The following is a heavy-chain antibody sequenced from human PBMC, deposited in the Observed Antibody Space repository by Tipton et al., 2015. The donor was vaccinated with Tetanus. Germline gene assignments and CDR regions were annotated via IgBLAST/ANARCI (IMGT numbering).Heavy chain of an antibody. CDR2: VYHRGAT. D-gene: IGHD5-12*01. Sequence: TLSLTCSVSGSSISRSSHYWTWIRQPPGKEPEWVGYVYHRGATNYHPSLKSRLAISADTSKNQFSLNLKSVITADTAVYYCARANNDYPKKGPFDYWGQGILVIVSS. CDR3: ARANNDYPKKGPFDY. V-gene: IGHV4-61*01. CDR1: GSSISRSSHY. J-gene: IGHJ4*02.